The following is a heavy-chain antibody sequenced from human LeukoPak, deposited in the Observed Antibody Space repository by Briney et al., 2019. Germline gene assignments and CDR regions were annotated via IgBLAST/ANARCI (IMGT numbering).Heavy chain of an antibody. Sequence: ASEKVSCKASGYTFTSYYMHWVRQAPGQGLEWMGIINPSGGSTSYAQKFQGRVTMTRDTSTSTVYMELSSLRSEDTAVYYCARVPGASGWPYYFDYWGQGTLVTVSS. CDR3: ARVPGASGWPYYFDY. V-gene: IGHV1-46*01. CDR2: INPSGGST. D-gene: IGHD6-19*01. CDR1: GYTFTSYY. J-gene: IGHJ4*02.